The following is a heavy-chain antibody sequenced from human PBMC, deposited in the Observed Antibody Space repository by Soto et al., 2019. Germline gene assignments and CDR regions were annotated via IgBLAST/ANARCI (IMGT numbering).Heavy chain of an antibody. CDR3: ARTDRDFYGLDV. V-gene: IGHV3-13*05. CDR1: GFTFRNYD. Sequence: EVQLVESVGGLVQPGGSLRLSCEASGFTFRNYDMHWVRQGTGKGLEWVSGISAAGDPDYADSVEGRFTISSENAQNSFVLQMHSLRVGDTAVYYCARTDRDFYGLDVWGQGTTVIVSS. CDR2: ISAAGDP. J-gene: IGHJ6*02.